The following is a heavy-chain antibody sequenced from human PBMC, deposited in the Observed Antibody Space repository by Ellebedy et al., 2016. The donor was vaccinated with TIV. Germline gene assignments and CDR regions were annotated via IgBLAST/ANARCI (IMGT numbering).Heavy chain of an antibody. CDR1: GGSISDSY. CDR3: ARDGDYAALGY. V-gene: IGHV4-59*12. D-gene: IGHD4-17*01. CDR2: IYYSGNT. J-gene: IGHJ4*02. Sequence: MPSETLSLTCAVSGGSISDSYWSWIRQPPGKGLEWIGYIYYSGNTIHNPSLKSRVTISVDTSKKHFSLRLTSVTAADTALYYCARDGDYAALGYWGQGILVTVSS.